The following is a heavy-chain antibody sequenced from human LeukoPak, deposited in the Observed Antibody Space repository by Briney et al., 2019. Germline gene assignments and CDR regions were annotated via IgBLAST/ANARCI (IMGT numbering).Heavy chain of an antibody. Sequence: GASVKVSCTASGYTFTSYGISWVRQAPGQGLEWMGWISIYNDNTKYVQNLQGRVTMTTDTSTSTAYMELRSLTSDDTAVYYCARDPCSGGSCHDAFDIWGQGTMVTVSS. CDR3: ARDPCSGGSCHDAFDI. CDR2: ISIYNDNT. J-gene: IGHJ3*02. CDR1: GYTFTSYG. V-gene: IGHV1-18*01. D-gene: IGHD2-15*01.